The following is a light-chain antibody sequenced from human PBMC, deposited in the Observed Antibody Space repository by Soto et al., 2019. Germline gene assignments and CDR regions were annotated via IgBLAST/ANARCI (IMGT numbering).Light chain of an antibody. CDR1: QSISSY. CDR3: QQSYSTSTWT. CDR2: AAS. Sequence: DIQMTQSPSSLSASVGDRVTITCRASQSISSYLNWYQQKPVKAPKLLIYAASSLQSGVPSRFSGSGSGTDFTLTISSLQPEDFATYYCQQSYSTSTWTFGQGTKVDIK. V-gene: IGKV1-39*01. J-gene: IGKJ1*01.